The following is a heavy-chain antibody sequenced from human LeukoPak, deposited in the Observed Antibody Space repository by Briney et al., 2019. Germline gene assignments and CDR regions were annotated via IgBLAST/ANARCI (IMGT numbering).Heavy chain of an antibody. V-gene: IGHV3-23*01. CDR2: ISGSGGST. J-gene: IGHJ4*02. CDR1: GFSFTTYA. CDR3: AKRGAAAGPFDY. Sequence: GGSLRLSCAASGFSFTTYAMSWVRQAPGKGLEWVSAISGSGGSTYYADSVKGRFTISRDNSKNTLYLQMNSLRAEDTAVYYCAKRGAAAGPFDYWGQGTLVTVSS. D-gene: IGHD6-13*01.